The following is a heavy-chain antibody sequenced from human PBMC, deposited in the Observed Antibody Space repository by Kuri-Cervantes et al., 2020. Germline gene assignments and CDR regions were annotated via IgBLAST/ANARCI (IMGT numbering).Heavy chain of an antibody. CDR1: GGSFSGYY. CDR3: ESDYYYVDV. J-gene: IGHJ6*03. V-gene: IGHV4-34*01. CDR2: INHSGST. Sequence: SETLSLTCAVYGGSFSGYYWSWIRQPPGKGLEWIGEINHSGSTNYNPSLKSRVTISVDTSKNQFSLKPSSVTAADTAVYYCESDYYYVDVWGKGTTVTVSS.